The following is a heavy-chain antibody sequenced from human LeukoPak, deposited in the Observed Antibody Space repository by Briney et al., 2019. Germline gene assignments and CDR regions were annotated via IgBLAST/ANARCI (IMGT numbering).Heavy chain of an antibody. V-gene: IGHV2-70*04. CDR3: ARIRSYSSSWLFDY. CDR2: IDWDDDK. J-gene: IGHJ4*02. D-gene: IGHD6-13*01. CDR1: GFSLGTSGMR. Sequence: SGPTLVNPTQTLTLTCTFSGFSLGTSGMRVSWIRQPPGKALEWLARIDWDDDKFYSTSLKTRLTISKDTSKNQVVLTMTNMDPVDTATYYCARIRSYSSSWLFDYWGQGTLVTVSS.